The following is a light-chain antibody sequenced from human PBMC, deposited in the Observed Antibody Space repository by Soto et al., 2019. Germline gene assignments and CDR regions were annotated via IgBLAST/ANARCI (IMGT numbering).Light chain of an antibody. CDR2: ENS. J-gene: IGLJ3*02. Sequence: NFMLTQPHSGSEWPRKTVTISCTRISGSIASNYVQWYQQRPGSSPTTVIYENSQRPSGVPDRFSGFIDSPSNTASLTISRLKTEDEADYFCQSYDTNIWVFGGGTKVTVL. CDR3: QSYDTNIWV. CDR1: SGSIASNY. V-gene: IGLV6-57*01.